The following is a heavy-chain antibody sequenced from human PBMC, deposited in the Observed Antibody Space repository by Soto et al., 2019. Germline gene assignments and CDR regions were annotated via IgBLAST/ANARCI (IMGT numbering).Heavy chain of an antibody. J-gene: IGHJ5*02. Sequence: QITLKESGPTLVKPTQTLTLTCTFSGFSVTTSGVGVGWIRQPPGKSLEWLALLYWDDDKRYRPSLKSRLNLTTETNKNLVVLKMPNLDPVDTATYYCAHYVAPVYGSWIYGYSFHPGGEGTMVTISS. D-gene: IGHD3-10*01. CDR1: GFSVTTSGVG. V-gene: IGHV2-5*02. CDR2: LYWDDDK. CDR3: AHYVAPVYGSWIYGYSFHP.